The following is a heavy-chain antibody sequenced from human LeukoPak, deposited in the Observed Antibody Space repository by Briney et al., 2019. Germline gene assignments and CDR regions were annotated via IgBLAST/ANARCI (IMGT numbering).Heavy chain of an antibody. CDR3: ARVEGWWGVVIIEGYFDY. Sequence: GGSLRLSCAASGFTFSSYAMHWVRQAPGKGLEWVANIKQDGSEKYYVDSVKGRFTISRDNAKNSLYLQMNSLRAEDTAVYYCARVEGWWGVVIIEGYFDYWGQGTLVTVSS. J-gene: IGHJ4*02. V-gene: IGHV3-7*01. D-gene: IGHD3-3*01. CDR1: GFTFSSYA. CDR2: IKQDGSEK.